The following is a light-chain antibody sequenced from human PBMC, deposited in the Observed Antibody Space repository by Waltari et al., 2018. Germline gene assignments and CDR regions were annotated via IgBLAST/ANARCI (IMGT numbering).Light chain of an antibody. CDR3: QQRKSYPRT. CDR2: SAS. V-gene: IGKV1-17*01. J-gene: IGKJ1*01. CDR1: QGISNA. Sequence: DIQMTQSPSSLSASVGDKVTITCRASQGISNALAWYQQRPGKGPKLLIYSASNLHSGVPSRFGGSGSGTDFTLSISSLQPEDFAVYYCQQRKSYPRTFGQGTKVEIK.